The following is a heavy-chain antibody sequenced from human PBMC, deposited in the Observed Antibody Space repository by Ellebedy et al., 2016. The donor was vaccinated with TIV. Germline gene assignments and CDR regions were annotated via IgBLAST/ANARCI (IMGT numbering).Heavy chain of an antibody. J-gene: IGHJ5*02. V-gene: IGHV3-30*02. CDR1: GFTLSSYG. D-gene: IGHD6-13*01. Sequence: GESLKISCAASGFTLSSYGMHWVRQAPGKGPERVAFIRYHGSTKDYADSVKGRFTISRDSSKNTVYLQMNSLRAEDTAVYYCAKDGGSSWFPNWFAPWGQGTLVTVSS. CDR3: AKDGGSSWFPNWFAP. CDR2: IRYHGSTK.